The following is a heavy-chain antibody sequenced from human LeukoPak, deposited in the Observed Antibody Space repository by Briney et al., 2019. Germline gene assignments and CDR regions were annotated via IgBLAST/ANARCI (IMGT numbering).Heavy chain of an antibody. Sequence: GGSLRPSSAASGFTFCSYGTHWVRQAPGKGLEWVAVISYDGSNKYYADSVKGRFNISRDNSKNMLSLQMNSLRPEDTAFYYCAKDRSATALAVRFSDLWGQRALVTVSS. CDR2: ISYDGSNK. V-gene: IGHV3-30*18. J-gene: IGHJ4*02. CDR1: GFTFCSYG. D-gene: IGHD5-18*01. CDR3: AKDRSATALAVRFSDL.